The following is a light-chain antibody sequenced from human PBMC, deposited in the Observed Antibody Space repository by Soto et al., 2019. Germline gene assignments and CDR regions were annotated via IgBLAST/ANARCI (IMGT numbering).Light chain of an antibody. Sequence: EIVMTQSPDSLAVSLGEGATINCKSSQSVLYSSNNKNYLAWYQQKAGQPPKLLIYWASTRESGVPDRFSGSGSGTDFTLTISSLQAEDVAVYYCHQYYGTPYTFGQGNKLEIK. V-gene: IGKV4-1*01. CDR3: HQYYGTPYT. CDR2: WAS. J-gene: IGKJ2*01. CDR1: QSVLYSSNNKNY.